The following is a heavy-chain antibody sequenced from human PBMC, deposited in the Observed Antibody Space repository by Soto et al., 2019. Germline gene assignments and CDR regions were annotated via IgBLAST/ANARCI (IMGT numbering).Heavy chain of an antibody. CDR2: ISGSGGST. J-gene: IGHJ4*02. CDR1: GFTFSSYA. CDR3: AKEGVRQWLASYYFDY. V-gene: IGHV3-23*01. Sequence: GGSLRLSCAASGFTFSSYAMSWVRQAPGKGLEWVSAISGSGGSTYYADSVKGRFTISRDNSKNTLYLQMNSLRAEDTAVYYCAKEGVRQWLASYYFDYWGQGTLVTVSS. D-gene: IGHD6-19*01.